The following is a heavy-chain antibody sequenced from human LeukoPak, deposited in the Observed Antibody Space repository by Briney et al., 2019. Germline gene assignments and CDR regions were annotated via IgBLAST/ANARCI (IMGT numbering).Heavy chain of an antibody. CDR2: VHYTGNT. Sequence: SETLSLTCTVSGGSISSSTYHWGWIRQPPGKELEWIGIVHYTGNTYYSPSLKSRVTISVDTSKNQFSLKLSSVTAADTAVYYCARGITEWGQGTLVTVSS. J-gene: IGHJ4*02. V-gene: IGHV4-39*07. D-gene: IGHD3-10*01. CDR1: GGSISSSTYH. CDR3: ARGITE.